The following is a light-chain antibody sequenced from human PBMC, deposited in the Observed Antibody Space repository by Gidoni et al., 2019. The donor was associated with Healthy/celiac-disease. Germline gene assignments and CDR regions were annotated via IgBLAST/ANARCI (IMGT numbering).Light chain of an antibody. CDR1: QSVSSN. V-gene: IGKV3-15*01. J-gene: IGKJ1*01. CDR2: GAS. CDR3: QQYNNWLT. Sequence: IVMTQSPATLSVSPGERATLSCRASQSVSSNLAWYQHKPGQAPRLLIYGASTRATGIPARFSGSGSGTEFTLTISSLQSEDFAVYYCQQYNNWLTFGQGTKVEIK.